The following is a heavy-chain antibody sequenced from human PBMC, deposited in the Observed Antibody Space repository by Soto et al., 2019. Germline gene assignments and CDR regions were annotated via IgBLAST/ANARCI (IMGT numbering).Heavy chain of an antibody. CDR2: MKPSDGST. V-gene: IGHV1-46*02. CDR1: GYNFNKYY. Sequence: ASGKVSCNASGYNFNKYYVDWVRQAPGQGLEWMGIMKPSDGSTTYAQKFQGRVTMTRDTSTSTAYMELSSLRADDTAVYYCARGLAPDVVTAQDSWGQGTLVTVSS. D-gene: IGHD2-21*02. CDR3: ARGLAPDVVTAQDS. J-gene: IGHJ4*02.